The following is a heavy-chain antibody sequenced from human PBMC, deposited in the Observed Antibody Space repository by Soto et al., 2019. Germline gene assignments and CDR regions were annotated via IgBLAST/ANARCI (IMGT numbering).Heavy chain of an antibody. CDR2: ISCCGGST. J-gene: IGHJ4*02. CDR3: AKADGEQWLLPHLDT. CDR1: GFNFKKFA. V-gene: IGHV3-23*01. Sequence: EVQLLEAGGGVVQPGGSLRLSCVASGFNFKKFAMSWVRQAPGEGLEWVPGISCCGGSTSYSDSVKGRFRIARDDSTNTLSLQMNNLRVEDTAQYYCAKADGEQWLLPHLDTWGQGTLVTVS. D-gene: IGHD6-19*01.